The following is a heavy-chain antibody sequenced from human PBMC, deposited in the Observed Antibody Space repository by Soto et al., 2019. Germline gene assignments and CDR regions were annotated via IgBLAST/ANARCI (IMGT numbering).Heavy chain of an antibody. CDR1: GFSLSANGVG. J-gene: IGHJ3*01. V-gene: IGHV2-5*02. Sequence: QITLKESGPTLVKPTQTLTLTCTFSGFSLSANGVGVAWIRQPPGQALEWLALIYWDDDKRYRTSLRSRLTSTKDTSKNQVVLTMTNMDPVDTGTYYCAHAYGGTSWPNDAFDVWGQGTVVTVSS. CDR3: AHAYGGTSWPNDAFDV. CDR2: IYWDDDK. D-gene: IGHD2-2*01.